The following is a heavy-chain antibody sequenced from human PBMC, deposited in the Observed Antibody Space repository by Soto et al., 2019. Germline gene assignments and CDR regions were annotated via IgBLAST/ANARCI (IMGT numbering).Heavy chain of an antibody. CDR2: IKSKTDGGTT. D-gene: IGHD3-3*01. CDR1: GFTFVNAW. J-gene: IGHJ4*02. CDR3: TTTYYDFWSGYLVPSS. V-gene: IGHV3-15*01. Sequence: WGSLRLSCAASGFTFVNAWMSWCRQAPLKWREWVGRIKSKTDGGTTDYAAPVKGRFTISRDDSKNTLYLQMNSLKTEDTAVYYCTTTYYDFWSGYLVPSSWGQGTLVTVSS.